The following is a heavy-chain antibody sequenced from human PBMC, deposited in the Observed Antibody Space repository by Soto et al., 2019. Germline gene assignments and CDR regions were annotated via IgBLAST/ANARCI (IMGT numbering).Heavy chain of an antibody. Sequence: QVQLQESGPGMVRPSGALSVTCAVSGDYISRSHWWSWVRQSPGKGLEWIGEISHSGITNYNPSLKSRVTISGDKSKNQLSLKLTSVTAADTDVYYCARVRYDRSGFDHWGQGTLVSVTS. CDR2: ISHSGIT. V-gene: IGHV4-4*02. CDR3: ARVRYDRSGFDH. J-gene: IGHJ4*02. D-gene: IGHD3-22*01. CDR1: GDYISRSHW.